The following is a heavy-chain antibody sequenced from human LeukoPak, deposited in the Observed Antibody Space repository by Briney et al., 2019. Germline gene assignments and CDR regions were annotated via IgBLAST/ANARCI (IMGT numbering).Heavy chain of an antibody. CDR3: ASLKNYYDSSGYLVTDAFDI. Sequence: VASVKVSCKASGYTFTTYNINWVRQAPGQGLEWMGWISAYNGNTNYAQKLQGRVTMTTDTSTSTAYMELRSLKSDDTAVYYCASLKNYYDSSGYLVTDAFDIWGQGTMVTVSS. CDR2: ISAYNGNT. D-gene: IGHD3-22*01. CDR1: GYTFTTYN. V-gene: IGHV1-18*01. J-gene: IGHJ3*02.